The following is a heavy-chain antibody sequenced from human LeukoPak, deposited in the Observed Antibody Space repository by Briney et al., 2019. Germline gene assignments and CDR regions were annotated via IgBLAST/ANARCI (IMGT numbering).Heavy chain of an antibody. CDR2: IYYSGST. CDR1: GGSISSGDYY. Sequence: SETLSLTCTVSGGSISSGDYYWSWIRQPPGKGLEWIGYIYYSGSTYYNPSLKSRVTISVDTSKNQFSLKLSSVTAADTAVYYCAGTQGYCSSTSCSGGAFDIWGQGTMVTVSS. D-gene: IGHD2-2*01. J-gene: IGHJ3*02. CDR3: AGTQGYCSSTSCSGGAFDI. V-gene: IGHV4-30-4*01.